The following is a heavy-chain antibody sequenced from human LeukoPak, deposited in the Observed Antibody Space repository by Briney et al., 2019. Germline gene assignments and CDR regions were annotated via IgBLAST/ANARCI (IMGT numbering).Heavy chain of an antibody. CDR2: MNPNSGRT. D-gene: IGHD4-23*01. CDR3: TRETPSRYFDY. CDR1: GYTFSDFY. J-gene: IGHJ4*02. Sequence: VASLKVSCKTSGYTFSDFYMHWVRQATGQGLEWMGWMNPNSGRTGYSQKFQGRITITRNTSISTAYMELSSLRSEDMAVYYCTRETPSRYFDYWGQGTLVTVSS. V-gene: IGHV1-8*03.